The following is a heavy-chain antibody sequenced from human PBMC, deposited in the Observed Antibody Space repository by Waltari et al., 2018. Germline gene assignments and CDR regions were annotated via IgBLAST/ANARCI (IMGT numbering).Heavy chain of an antibody. CDR3: ATSAAAAGND. Sequence: EVQLVESGGGLVQPGGSLRLSCAASGFTFSSSWMSWVRQAPGKGLEWVANIRQDGSMKFYVDSVRGRVTISRDNAKKSLYLQMSSLGAEDTGVYYCATSAAAAGNDWGQGTLVTVSS. J-gene: IGHJ4*02. V-gene: IGHV3-7*01. CDR1: GFTFSSSW. CDR2: IRQDGSMK. D-gene: IGHD6-13*01.